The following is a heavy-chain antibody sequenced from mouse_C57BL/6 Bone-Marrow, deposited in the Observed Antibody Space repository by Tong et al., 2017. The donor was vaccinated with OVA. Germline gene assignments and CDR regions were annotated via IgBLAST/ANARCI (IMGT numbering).Heavy chain of an antibody. CDR3: YYAMDY. V-gene: IGHV5-4*01. Sequence: EVQLQESGGGLVKPGGSLKLSCAASGFTFSSYAMSWVRQTPEKRLEWVATISDGGSYTYYPGNVKGRFTISRDNAKNNLYLQMSHLKSEDTAMYSFYYAMDYWGQGTSVTVSS. J-gene: IGHJ4*01. CDR1: GFTFSSYA. CDR2: ISDGGSYT.